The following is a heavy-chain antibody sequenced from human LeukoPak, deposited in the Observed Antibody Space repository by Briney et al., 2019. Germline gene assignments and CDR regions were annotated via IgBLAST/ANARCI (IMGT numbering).Heavy chain of an antibody. Sequence: GGSLRLSRAASGFTFSSYAMSWVRQAPGKGLEWVSAISGSGGSTYYADSVKGRFTISRDNSKNTLYLQMNSLRAEDTAVYYCAKIQDLGGNSASFDYWGQGTLVTVSS. V-gene: IGHV3-23*01. J-gene: IGHJ4*02. CDR3: AKIQDLGGNSASFDY. D-gene: IGHD4-23*01. CDR1: GFTFSSYA. CDR2: ISGSGGST.